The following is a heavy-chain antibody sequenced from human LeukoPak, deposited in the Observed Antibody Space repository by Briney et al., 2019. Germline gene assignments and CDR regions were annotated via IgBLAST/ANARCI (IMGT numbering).Heavy chain of an antibody. CDR1: GFTFSDYY. D-gene: IGHD3-22*01. Sequence: GGSLRLSCAASGFTFSDYYMSWIRQAPGKGLEWVSYISSSGSTIYYADSVKGRFTISRDNAKNSLYLQMNSLRAEDTAVYYCARGLDYYDSSGYHRGDDYWGQRTLVTVSS. J-gene: IGHJ4*02. CDR2: ISSSGSTI. V-gene: IGHV3-11*01. CDR3: ARGLDYYDSSGYHRGDDY.